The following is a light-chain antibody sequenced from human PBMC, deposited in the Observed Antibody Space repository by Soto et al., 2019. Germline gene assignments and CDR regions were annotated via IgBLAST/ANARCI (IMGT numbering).Light chain of an antibody. CDR1: QSVSSY. CDR3: QQRSNGLT. J-gene: IGKJ4*01. CDR2: DAS. V-gene: IGKV3-11*01. Sequence: EIVLTQSPATLSLSPGERATPSCRASQSVSSYLAWYQQKPGQAPRLLIYDASNRATGIPARFSGSGSGTDFTLTISSLEPEDFAVYYCQQRSNGLTFGGGTKV.